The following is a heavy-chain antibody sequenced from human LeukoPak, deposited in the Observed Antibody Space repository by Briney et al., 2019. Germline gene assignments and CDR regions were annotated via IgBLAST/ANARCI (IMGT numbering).Heavy chain of an antibody. D-gene: IGHD3-22*01. CDR1: GGSFSGYY. CDR2: INHSGST. CDR3: ARDRENYYDSTRGAFDI. J-gene: IGHJ3*02. V-gene: IGHV4-34*01. Sequence: SETLSLTCAVYGGSFSGYYWSWIRQPPGKGLEWIGEINHSGSTNYNPSLKSRVTISVDTSKNQFSLKLSSVTAADTAVYYCARDRENYYDSTRGAFDIWGQGTMVTVSS.